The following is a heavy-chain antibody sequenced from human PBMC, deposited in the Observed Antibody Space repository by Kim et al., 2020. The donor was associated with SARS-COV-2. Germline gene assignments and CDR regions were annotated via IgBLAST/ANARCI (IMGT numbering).Heavy chain of an antibody. CDR3: ARDRGCSTSSCYTGGDWFDL. J-gene: IGHJ5*02. D-gene: IGHD3-16*02. CDR1: EYTFSGYH. Sequence: ASVKVSCKASEYTFSGYHIHWMRQAPGQGREWMGWINPKSGRTNYAQKFQGRVTMARDTSISTAYMELSRLRSDDTAVYYCARDRGCSTSSCYTGGDWFDLWGQGSLVTVSA. CDR2: INPKSGRT. V-gene: IGHV1-2*02.